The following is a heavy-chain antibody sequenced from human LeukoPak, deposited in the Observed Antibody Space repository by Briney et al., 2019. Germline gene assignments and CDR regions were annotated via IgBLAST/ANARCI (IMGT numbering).Heavy chain of an antibody. CDR3: AKVFGSGTYYFPDY. D-gene: IGHD3-10*01. CDR1: GFTFSSYA. J-gene: IGHJ4*02. CDR2: ISGRGDST. V-gene: IGHV3-23*01. Sequence: GGSLRLSCAASGFTFSSYAMGWVRQAPGKGLEWVSAISGRGDSTYYADSVKGRFTISRDNSKNTLYPQMNSLRAEDTAVYFCAKVFGSGTYYFPDYWGQGTLVTVSS.